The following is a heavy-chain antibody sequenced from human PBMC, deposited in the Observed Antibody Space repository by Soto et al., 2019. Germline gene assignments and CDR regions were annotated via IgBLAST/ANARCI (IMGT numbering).Heavy chain of an antibody. J-gene: IGHJ3*02. Sequence: GGSLRLSCAASEFTFSSYWMHWVRQVPGKGLVWVSRINSDGSSTSYADSVKGRFTISRDNAKNTLYLQMNSLRAEDTAVYYCARYVVVVAASQSDAFDIWGQGTMVTVSS. CDR3: ARYVVVVAASQSDAFDI. CDR2: INSDGSST. V-gene: IGHV3-74*01. CDR1: EFTFSSYW. D-gene: IGHD2-15*01.